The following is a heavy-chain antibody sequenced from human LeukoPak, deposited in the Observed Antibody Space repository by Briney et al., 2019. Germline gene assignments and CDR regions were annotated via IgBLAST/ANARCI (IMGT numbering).Heavy chain of an antibody. J-gene: IGHJ6*03. CDR3: AKDGGGYYPSYYYYMDV. V-gene: IGHV1-46*01. CDR2: INPSGGST. Sequence: ASVKVSCKASGYTFTSYYMHWVRQAPGQGLEWMGIINPSGGSTSYAQKFQGRVTMTRDMSTSTVYMELSSLRAEDTAVYYCAKDGGGYYPSYYYYMDVWGKGTTVTISS. CDR1: GYTFTSYY. D-gene: IGHD3-22*01.